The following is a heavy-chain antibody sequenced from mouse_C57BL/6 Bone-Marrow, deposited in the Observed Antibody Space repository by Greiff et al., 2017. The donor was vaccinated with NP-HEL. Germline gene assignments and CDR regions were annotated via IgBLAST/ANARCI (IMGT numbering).Heavy chain of an antibody. D-gene: IGHD2-2*01. V-gene: IGHV1-53*01. Sequence: VQLQQPGTELVKPGTSVKLSCKSSGYTFTSYWMPWVKRRPGQGLEWIGNINPGHGGTNYNEKFTSRATLTVAKSSSTAYMQLSSLTSDDYAVYYCAREGIWLRRGYWYFDVGDTGTTVTVSA. J-gene: IGHJ1*03. CDR3: AREGIWLRRGYWYFDV. CDR2: INPGHGGT. CDR1: GYTFTSYW.